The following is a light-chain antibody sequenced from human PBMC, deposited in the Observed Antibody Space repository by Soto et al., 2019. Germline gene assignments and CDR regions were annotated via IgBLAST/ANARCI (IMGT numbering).Light chain of an antibody. CDR2: EVS. Sequence: QSALTQPPSASGSPGQSVTISCTGTSSDVGGYNYVSWYQQHPGKPPKLMIYEVSKRPSGVPDRFSGSKSGNTASLTVSGLQAEDEADYYCSSYAGNNNLRFFGGGTKVTVL. CDR1: SSDVGGYNY. V-gene: IGLV2-8*01. CDR3: SSYAGNNNLRF. J-gene: IGLJ2*01.